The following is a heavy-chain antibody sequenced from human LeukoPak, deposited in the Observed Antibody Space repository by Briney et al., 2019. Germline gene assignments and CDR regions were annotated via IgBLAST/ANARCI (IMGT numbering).Heavy chain of an antibody. CDR2: ISSSSSTI. V-gene: IGHV3-48*01. CDR3: ARDHGQLWLPVFDY. Sequence: PGGSLRLSCAASGFTFSSYSMNWVRQAPGKGLEWVSYISSSSSTIYYADSVKGRFTISRDNAKNSLYLQMNSLRAEDTAVYYCARDHGQLWLPVFDYWGQGTLVTVSS. D-gene: IGHD5-18*01. J-gene: IGHJ4*02. CDR1: GFTFSSYS.